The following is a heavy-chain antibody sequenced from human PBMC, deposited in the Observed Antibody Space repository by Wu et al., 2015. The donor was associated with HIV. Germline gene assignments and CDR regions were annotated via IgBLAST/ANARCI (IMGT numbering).Heavy chain of an antibody. Sequence: VQLVQSGGEVKKPGASLKVACKSSGYIFTDYGINWVRQAPGEGLEWMGWISARNGNTKYGQKFKGRLTLTTDAASSTAYMELKSLRSGDTAVYFCARGHYYDYQLVPPCIRGPGTRVTV. CDR1: GYIFTDYG. CDR2: ISARNGNT. D-gene: IGHD3-16*01. V-gene: IGHV1-18*01. J-gene: IGHJ1*01. CDR3: ARGHYYDYQLVPPCI.